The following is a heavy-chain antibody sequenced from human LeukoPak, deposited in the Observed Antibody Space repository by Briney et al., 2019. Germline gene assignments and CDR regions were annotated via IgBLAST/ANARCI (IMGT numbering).Heavy chain of an antibody. CDR2: INPNSGCT. Sequence: GGSLRLSCTASGFTFGDYSMNWVRQAPGKGLEWMGWINPNSGCTNYAQKFQGRVTMTRDTSISTAYMDLSRLRSDDTAVYYCARGGLPVYYYYMDVWGKGTTFTISS. D-gene: IGHD3-16*01. CDR1: GFTFGDYS. J-gene: IGHJ6*03. V-gene: IGHV1-2*02. CDR3: ARGGLPVYYYYMDV.